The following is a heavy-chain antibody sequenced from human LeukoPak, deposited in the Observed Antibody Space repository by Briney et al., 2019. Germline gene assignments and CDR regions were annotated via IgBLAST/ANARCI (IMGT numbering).Heavy chain of an antibody. J-gene: IGHJ5*02. CDR3: ARDIRPYNWFDP. CDR1: GFTFRTYG. Sequence: SGGSLRLSCVASGFTFRTYGMHWVRQAPGKGLEWVAIIWHDGSNKYYADSVKGRFTISRDDSKNTLYLQMNSLTAADTAVYYCARDIRPYNWFDPWGQGTLVTVSS. D-gene: IGHD2-2*02. V-gene: IGHV3-33*01. CDR2: IWHDGSNK.